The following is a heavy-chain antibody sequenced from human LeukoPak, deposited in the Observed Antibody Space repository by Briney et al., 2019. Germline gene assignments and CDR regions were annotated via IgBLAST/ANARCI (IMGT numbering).Heavy chain of an antibody. CDR1: GYTFTGYY. J-gene: IGHJ4*02. CDR3: ARDSYDILTGYFPDY. V-gene: IGHV1-18*04. D-gene: IGHD3-9*01. Sequence: ASVKVSCKASGYTFTGYYMHWVRQAPGQGLEWMGWISAYNGNTNYAQKLQGRVTMTTDTSTSTAYMELRSLRSDDTAVYYCARDSYDILTGYFPDYWGQGTLVTVSS. CDR2: ISAYNGNT.